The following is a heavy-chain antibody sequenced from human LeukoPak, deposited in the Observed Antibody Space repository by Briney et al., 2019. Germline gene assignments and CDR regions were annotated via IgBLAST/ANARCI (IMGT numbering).Heavy chain of an antibody. J-gene: IGHJ3*02. CDR2: IHYTGST. V-gene: IGHV4-59*01. D-gene: IGHD6-19*01. CDR1: GGSISSYY. Sequence: SETLSLTCTVSGGSISSYYWSWIRQSPGKGLECIGYIHYTGSTNYNPSLKSRVTTSVETSKNQFSLKLKSVTAADTAVYYCAGSGGSSSGAFDIWGQGTMVTVSS. CDR3: AGSGGSSSGAFDI.